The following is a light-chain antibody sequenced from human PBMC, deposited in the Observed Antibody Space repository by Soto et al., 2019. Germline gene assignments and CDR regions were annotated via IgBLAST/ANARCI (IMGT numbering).Light chain of an antibody. CDR3: MQALQTGYT. J-gene: IGKJ2*01. CDR1: QSLLDSNGNNY. Sequence: DIVMTQSPLSLPVTPGEPASISCRSSQSLLDSNGNNYLDWYLQKPGQSPQLLIYLGSNRATGVPDRFSASGSGTDFTLKISRVEAEDVGIYYCMQALQTGYTFGQGTKVDIK. CDR2: LGS. V-gene: IGKV2-28*01.